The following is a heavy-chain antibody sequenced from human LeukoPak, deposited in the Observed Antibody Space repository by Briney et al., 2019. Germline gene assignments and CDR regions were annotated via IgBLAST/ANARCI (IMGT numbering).Heavy chain of an antibody. D-gene: IGHD5-18*01. J-gene: IGHJ4*02. CDR2: ISSDGGST. Sequence: GGSLRLSCSASGFTFSRYAMHWVRQAPGKGLEYVSAISSDGGSTHYGDSVKGRFTISRDNSKNTLYLQMSSLRAEDTAVYYCVKARGIQLWLPGDYWGQGTLVTVSS. CDR3: VKARGIQLWLPGDY. CDR1: GFTFSRYA. V-gene: IGHV3-64D*09.